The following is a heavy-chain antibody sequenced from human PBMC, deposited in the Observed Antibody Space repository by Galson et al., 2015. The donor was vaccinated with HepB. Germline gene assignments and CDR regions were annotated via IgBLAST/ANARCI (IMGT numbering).Heavy chain of an antibody. D-gene: IGHD3-10*01. CDR3: ARDRGFGDAFDI. V-gene: IGHV1-18*01. J-gene: IGHJ3*02. CDR1: GYTFTNFG. CDR2: ISAYNGNT. Sequence: VKVSCKASGYTFTNFGINWVRQAPGQGLEWMGWISAYNGNTKYTEKLQGRVTMTTDTSTSTAYMELRSLRSDDTAVYYCARDRGFGDAFDIWGQGTMVTVSS.